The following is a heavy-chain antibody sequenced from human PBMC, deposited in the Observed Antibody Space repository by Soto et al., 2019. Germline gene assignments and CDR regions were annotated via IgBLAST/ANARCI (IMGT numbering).Heavy chain of an antibody. V-gene: IGHV1-2*02. D-gene: IGHD3-22*01. CDR1: EYSFTGHY. Sequence: ASVKVSCKASEYSFTGHYLHWVRQAPGQGLEWMGWIDPKSGDTNYAQKFQDRVTMTRDTSISTAYMDLSSLRSDDTAVYYCARDYDKSGYDYFDPWGQGTLVTVSS. CDR3: ARDYDKSGYDYFDP. J-gene: IGHJ5*02. CDR2: IDPKSGDT.